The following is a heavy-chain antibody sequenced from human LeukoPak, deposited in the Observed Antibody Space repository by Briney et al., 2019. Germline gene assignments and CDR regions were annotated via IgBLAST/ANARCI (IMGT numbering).Heavy chain of an antibody. CDR3: ARAPGVVTP. CDR1: GYTFTGYY. J-gene: IGHJ4*02. D-gene: IGHD4-23*01. V-gene: IGHV1-2*02. CDR2: INPNSGGT. Sequence: ASVKVSCKASGYTFTGYYMHWVRQAPGQGLEWMGWINPNSGGTDYAQKFQGRATMTRDTSISTAYMELSRLRSDDTAVYYCARAPGVVTPWGQGTLVTVSS.